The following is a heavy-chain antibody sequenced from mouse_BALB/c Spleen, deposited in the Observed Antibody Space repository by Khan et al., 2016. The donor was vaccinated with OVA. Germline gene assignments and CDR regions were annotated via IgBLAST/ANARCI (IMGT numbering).Heavy chain of an antibody. D-gene: IGHD1-1*01. Sequence: QVQLQQSGAELAKPGASVKMSCKASGYTFTSYWMHWVQQRPGQGLEWIGYINPSTGYSEYNQKFKDKATLTADKSSSTAYMQLSSLKSDDSAVYYCANHGSSSAWFAYWGQGTLVTVSA. CDR2: INPSTGYS. CDR3: ANHGSSSAWFAY. V-gene: IGHV1-7*01. J-gene: IGHJ3*01. CDR1: GYTFTSYW.